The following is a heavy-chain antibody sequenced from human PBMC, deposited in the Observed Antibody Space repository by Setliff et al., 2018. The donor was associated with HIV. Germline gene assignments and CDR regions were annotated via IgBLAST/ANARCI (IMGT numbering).Heavy chain of an antibody. D-gene: IGHD6-13*01. CDR3: ARGTKGSRWSVTRINWFDT. V-gene: IGHV4-39*07. Sequence: SETLSLTCTVSGGSIRSSSSYWGWIRQPPGKGLEWIGEIDHSGSTNYNPSLRSRVIMSADTPKSQFSLNLTSLTAGDTAVYYCARGTKGSRWSVTRINWFDTWGQGTLVTVSS. J-gene: IGHJ5*02. CDR1: GGSIRSSSSY. CDR2: IDHSGST.